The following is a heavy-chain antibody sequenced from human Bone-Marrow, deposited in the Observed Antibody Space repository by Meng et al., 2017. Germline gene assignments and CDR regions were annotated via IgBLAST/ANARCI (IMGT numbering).Heavy chain of an antibody. CDR3: ARDSSVIASVVLEDAFDI. V-gene: IGHV1-69*13. CDR2: IIPSFGTA. D-gene: IGHD2-15*01. Sequence: SVKVSCKASGGTFSSYAVSWVRQAPGQGLEWMGGIIPSFGTANYAQKFQGRVTITADESTSTAYMGLSSLRSEGTAVYYCARDSSVIASVVLEDAFDIWGQGTMVTVSS. J-gene: IGHJ3*02. CDR1: GGTFSSYA.